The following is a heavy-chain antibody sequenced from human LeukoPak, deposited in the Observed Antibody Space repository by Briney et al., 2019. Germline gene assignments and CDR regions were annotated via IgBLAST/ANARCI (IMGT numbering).Heavy chain of an antibody. Sequence: PSETLSLTCTVSGGSISSSTYYWGWIRQPPGKGLEWIGSIYYSGSTYYNPSLKSRVTMSVDTSKNQFSLKLSSLAAADTAVYYCARHRTLEVGTYYFDYWGQGTLVTVSS. V-gene: IGHV4-39*01. CDR3: ARHRTLEVGTYYFDY. J-gene: IGHJ4*02. D-gene: IGHD1-1*01. CDR2: IYYSGST. CDR1: GGSISSSTYY.